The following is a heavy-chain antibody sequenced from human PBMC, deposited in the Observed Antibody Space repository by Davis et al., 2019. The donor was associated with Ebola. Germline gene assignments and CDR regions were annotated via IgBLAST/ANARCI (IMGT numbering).Heavy chain of an antibody. CDR2: ISWNSGKI. CDR1: GFTFDDYA. V-gene: IGHV3-9*01. J-gene: IGHJ6*04. CDR3: AKGKIAARPDYYYGMDV. Sequence: GGSLRLSCAASGFTFDDYAMHWVRQVPGKGLEWGSGISWNSGKIDYADSVKGRFTISRDNSKNTLYLQMNSLRAEDTAVYYCAKGKIAARPDYYYGMDVWGKGTTVTVSS. D-gene: IGHD6-6*01.